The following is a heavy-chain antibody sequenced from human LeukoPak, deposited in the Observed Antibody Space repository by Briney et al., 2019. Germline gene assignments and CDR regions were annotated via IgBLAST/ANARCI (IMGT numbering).Heavy chain of an antibody. Sequence: SETLSLTCAVYGGSFSGYYWSWIRQPPGKGLEWIGEINHSGSANYNPSLKSRVTMSIDTSKNHFSLKLVSVTAADTAVYYCREERRRTSGSYGMYDYYGMDVWGQGTTVTVSS. CDR1: GGSFSGYY. CDR2: INHSGSA. V-gene: IGHV4-34*01. J-gene: IGHJ6*02. CDR3: REERRRTSGSYGMYDYYGMDV. D-gene: IGHD1-26*01.